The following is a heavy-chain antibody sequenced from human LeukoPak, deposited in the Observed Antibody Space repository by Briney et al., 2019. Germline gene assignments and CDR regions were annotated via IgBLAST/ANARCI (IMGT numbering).Heavy chain of an antibody. CDR2: MNPNSGNT. J-gene: IGHJ5*02. CDR3: ARGGSGWYGNNWFDP. V-gene: IGHV1-8*01. Sequence: WASVKVSCKASGYTFTSYDINWVRQATGQGLEWMGWMNPNSGNTGYAQKIQGRVTMTRNTSISTAYMELSSLRSEDTAAYYCARGGSGWYGNNWFDPWGQGTLVTVSS. CDR1: GYTFTSYD. D-gene: IGHD6-19*01.